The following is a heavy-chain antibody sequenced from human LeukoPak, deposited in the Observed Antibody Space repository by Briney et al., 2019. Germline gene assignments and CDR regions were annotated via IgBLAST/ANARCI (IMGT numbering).Heavy chain of an antibody. CDR3: ARVSREDIVVVTATLYYFDY. D-gene: IGHD2-21*02. V-gene: IGHV3-21*01. J-gene: IGHJ4*02. CDR1: GFTFSSYS. Sequence: GGSLRLSCAASGFTFSSYSMNWVRQAPGKGLEWVLTISSSSSYIYYADSVKGRFTISRDNAKNSLYLQMNSLRAEDTAVYYCARVSREDIVVVTATLYYFDYWGQGTLVTVSS. CDR2: ISSSSSYI.